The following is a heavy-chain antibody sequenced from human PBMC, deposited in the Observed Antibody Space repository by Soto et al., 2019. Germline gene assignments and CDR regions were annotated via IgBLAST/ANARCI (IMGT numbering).Heavy chain of an antibody. CDR3: ARDTGAVQLWLPPDY. CDR2: ISYDGSNK. V-gene: IGHV3-30-3*01. D-gene: IGHD5-18*01. J-gene: IGHJ4*02. Sequence: QVQLVESGGGVVQPGRSLRLSCAASGFTFSSYAMHWVRQAPGKGLEWVAVISYDGSNKYYADSVKGRFTISRDNSKNTLYLQMNSLRAEDTAVYYCARDTGAVQLWLPPDYWGQGTLVTVSS. CDR1: GFTFSSYA.